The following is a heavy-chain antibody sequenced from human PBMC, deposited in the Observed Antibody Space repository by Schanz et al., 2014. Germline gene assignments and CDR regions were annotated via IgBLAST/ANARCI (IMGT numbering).Heavy chain of an antibody. CDR2: INHGGST. CDR1: GGSFSGYY. CDR3: ARAARRTRVVPLYFDY. J-gene: IGHJ4*02. Sequence: QVQLQQWGAGLLKPSETLSLTCAVYGGSFSGYYWSWIRQPPGKGLEWIAEINHGGSTSYNPSLKSRVTISLATSKNQFSLKLRSVTAADTAVYYCARAARRTRVVPLYFDYWGQGTLVTVSS. D-gene: IGHD2-2*01. V-gene: IGHV4-34*01.